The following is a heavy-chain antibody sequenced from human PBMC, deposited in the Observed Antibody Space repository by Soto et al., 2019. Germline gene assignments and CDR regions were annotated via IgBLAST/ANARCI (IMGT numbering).Heavy chain of an antibody. CDR1: GASISTGGSY. J-gene: IGHJ4*02. V-gene: IGHV4-39*01. D-gene: IGHD2-2*01. CDR2: FYYNGRT. Sequence: PSETLSLTCTVSGASISTGGSYWGWIRQPPGKGLEYIVSFYYNGRTYFNPSLESRVTISVDTTKNQFSLKLTSVTAADTAVYFCATRSLSIFDYWGQGALVTVSS. CDR3: ATRSLSIFDY.